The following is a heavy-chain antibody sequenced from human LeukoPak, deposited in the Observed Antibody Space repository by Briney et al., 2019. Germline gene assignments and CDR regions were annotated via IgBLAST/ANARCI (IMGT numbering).Heavy chain of an antibody. Sequence: NPGGSLRLSCAASEFTFTTYSMAWVRQAPGKGLEWVSSISSNATYRYYADSVNGRFTISRDNARNSLYLQMNSLRAEDTAVYYCVRDHDDSTGYYYVDFDYWGQGTLVTVSS. CDR1: EFTFTTYS. D-gene: IGHD3-22*01. CDR3: VRDHDDSTGYYYVDFDY. CDR2: ISSNATYR. J-gene: IGHJ4*02. V-gene: IGHV3-21*01.